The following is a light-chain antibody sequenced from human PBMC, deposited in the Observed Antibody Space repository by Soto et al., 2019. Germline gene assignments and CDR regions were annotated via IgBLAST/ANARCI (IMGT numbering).Light chain of an antibody. CDR2: GHN. V-gene: IGLV1-40*01. J-gene: IGLJ3*02. Sequence: QSVLTQPPSVSGAPGQRVTISCTGSTSNIGAGYEVHWYQQLPGTAPKLLVSGHNIRPSGVPDRFSGFKSGASASLVITGLQAGEGAVFYSQPYNNSLSVSGVFGGGTKLPFL. CDR1: TSNIGAGYE. CDR3: QPYNNSLSVSGV.